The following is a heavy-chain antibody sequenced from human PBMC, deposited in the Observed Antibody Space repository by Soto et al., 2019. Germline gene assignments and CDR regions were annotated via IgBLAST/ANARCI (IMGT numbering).Heavy chain of an antibody. Sequence: GGSPRLSCAASGFTFSSYAMHWVRQAPGKGLEWVAVISYDGSNKYYADSVKGRFTISRDNSKNTLYLQMNSLRAEDTAVYYCARDKREQWLSTFDYWGQGTLVTVSS. CDR3: ARDKREQWLSTFDY. CDR1: GFTFSSYA. D-gene: IGHD6-19*01. V-gene: IGHV3-30-3*01. CDR2: ISYDGSNK. J-gene: IGHJ4*02.